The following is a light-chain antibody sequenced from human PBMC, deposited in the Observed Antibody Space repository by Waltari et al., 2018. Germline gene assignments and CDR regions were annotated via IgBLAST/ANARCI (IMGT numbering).Light chain of an antibody. Sequence: QSVLTQPPSASGTPGQRATIPCSGSSSNLGSNPVNWYQPLPGTAPKLLIYSNNQRPSGVPDRFSGSKSGTSASLAISGLQSEDEADYYCAAWDDSLNGLVVFGGGTKLTVL. V-gene: IGLV1-44*01. CDR2: SNN. J-gene: IGLJ2*01. CDR1: SSNLGSNP. CDR3: AAWDDSLNGLVV.